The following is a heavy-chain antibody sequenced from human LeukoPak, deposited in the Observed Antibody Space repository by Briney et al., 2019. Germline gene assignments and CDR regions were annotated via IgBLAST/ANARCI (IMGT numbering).Heavy chain of an antibody. CDR3: ARYCSSTSCYFCP. CDR2: INHSGSI. J-gene: IGHJ5*02. Sequence: PSETLSLTCAVCGGSFSGYYWCWLRQPPGKGLEGFGEINHSGSINYNPSLKSRVTISVDTSKNQFSLKLSSVTAADTAVYYCARYCSSTSCYFCPWGQGTLVTVSS. CDR1: GGSFSGYY. D-gene: IGHD2-2*01. V-gene: IGHV4-34*01.